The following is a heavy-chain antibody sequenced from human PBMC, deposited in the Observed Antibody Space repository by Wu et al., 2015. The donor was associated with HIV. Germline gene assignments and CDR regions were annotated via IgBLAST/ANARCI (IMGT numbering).Heavy chain of an antibody. V-gene: IGHV1-8*01. CDR1: GYTFTNYD. CDR2: MNPNSGNT. J-gene: IGHJ5*02. Sequence: QVQLVQSGAEVKKPGASVKVSCKTSGYTFTNYDIHWVRQATGQGLEWMGWMNPNSGNTGYAQKLQGRVTMTRNTSIDTAYMEMRSLRSEDTAVYYCVRXKSITMDRGTGFIITWFDPWGQGTLVTVSS. CDR3: VRXKSITMDRGTGFIITWFDP. D-gene: IGHD3-10*01.